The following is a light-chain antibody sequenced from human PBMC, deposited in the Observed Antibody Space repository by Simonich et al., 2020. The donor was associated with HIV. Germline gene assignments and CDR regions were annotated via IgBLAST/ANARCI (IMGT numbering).Light chain of an antibody. J-gene: IGKJ1*01. CDR1: QSVTSN. V-gene: IGKV3-15*01. CDR2: GAS. CDR3: HQYNNWPPWT. Sequence: EIVMTQSPATLSVSPGETATLSCRASQSVTSNLAWYQQKPGQAPRLLIYGASTRATGIPARFSGSGSGTEFTLTISSMQSEDFAVYYCHQYNNWPPWTFGQGTKVEIK.